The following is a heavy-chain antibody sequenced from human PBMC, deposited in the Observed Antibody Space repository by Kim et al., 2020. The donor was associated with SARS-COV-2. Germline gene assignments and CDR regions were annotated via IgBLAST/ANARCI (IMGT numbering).Heavy chain of an antibody. D-gene: IGHD3-10*01. CDR3: ARGYGSGSYFHY. V-gene: IGHV4-34*01. Sequence: NYNPSLKRRVTISLDTSKKRFSLKLSSVTAADTAVYYCARGYGSGSYFHYWGQGTLVTVSS. J-gene: IGHJ4*02.